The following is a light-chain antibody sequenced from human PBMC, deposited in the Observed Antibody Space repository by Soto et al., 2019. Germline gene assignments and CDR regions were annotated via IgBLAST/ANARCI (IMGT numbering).Light chain of an antibody. J-gene: IGLJ1*01. Sequence: QSALTQPASVSGSPGQSITISCTGTSSDVGNYKYVSWYQQHPGKAPKLMIYEVSNRPSGVSNRFSGSKSGNTASLTISGLQADEENYYSCFSYTSSGTYVFGSATKVTVL. CDR1: SSDVGNYKY. V-gene: IGLV2-14*01. CDR2: EVS. CDR3: FSYTSSGTYV.